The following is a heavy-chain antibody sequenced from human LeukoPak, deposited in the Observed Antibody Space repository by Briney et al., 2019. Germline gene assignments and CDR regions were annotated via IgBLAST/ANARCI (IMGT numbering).Heavy chain of an antibody. D-gene: IGHD3-22*01. CDR1: GFTFSSYA. J-gene: IGHJ4*02. CDR2: ISFDESNK. Sequence: PGGSLRLSCAVSGFTFSSYAMHWVRQAPGKGLEWVAVISFDESNKYYADSVKGRFTISRDNSKNTLYLQMNSLRAEDTAVYYCAKVFSGSYYDSSGYYFEPADYWGQGTLVTVSS. CDR3: AKVFSGSYYDSSGYYFEPADY. V-gene: IGHV3-30*04.